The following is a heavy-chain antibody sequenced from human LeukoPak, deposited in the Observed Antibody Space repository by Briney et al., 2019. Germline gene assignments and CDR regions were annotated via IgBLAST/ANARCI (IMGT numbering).Heavy chain of an antibody. V-gene: IGHV3-23*01. Sequence: GGSLRLSCAASGFTFRSYGMSWVRQAPGKGLEWVSAIRGSGGTTFFADSVKGRFTISRDNSKNTVYLQMNSLRAEDSAIYYCAKDVWAVITLSFDFWGQGTLVTVSS. CDR1: GFTFRSYG. CDR3: AKDVWAVITLSFDF. J-gene: IGHJ4*02. CDR2: IRGSGGTT. D-gene: IGHD4-11*01.